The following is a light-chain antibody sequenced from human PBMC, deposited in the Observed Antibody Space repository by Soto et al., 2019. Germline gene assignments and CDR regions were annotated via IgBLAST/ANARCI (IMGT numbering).Light chain of an antibody. CDR1: PSNIGAGVD. J-gene: IGLJ3*02. CDR3: QSYDTSLSGAWV. V-gene: IGLV1-40*01. Sequence: QSVLTQPPSVSGAPGQRITISCTGSPSNIGAGVDVHWYQQFPGTAPKLLIYGTTSRPSGVPDRLSGSQSGTSASLAITGLQAGDEADYYCQSYDTSLSGAWVFGGGTKVTVL. CDR2: GTT.